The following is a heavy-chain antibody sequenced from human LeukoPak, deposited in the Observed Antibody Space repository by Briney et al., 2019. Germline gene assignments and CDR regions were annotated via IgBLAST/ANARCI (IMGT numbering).Heavy chain of an antibody. J-gene: IGHJ4*02. CDR2: ISSSGGST. CDR3: AKDATWGRYFDWLLPLDY. CDR1: GFTFSSYA. Sequence: TGGSLRLSCAASGFTFSSYAMSWVRQPPGKGLEWVSAISSSGGSTYYADSVKGRFTISRDNSKNTLYLQMNSLRAEDTAVYYCAKDATWGRYFDWLLPLDYWGQGTLVTVSS. V-gene: IGHV3-23*01. D-gene: IGHD3-9*01.